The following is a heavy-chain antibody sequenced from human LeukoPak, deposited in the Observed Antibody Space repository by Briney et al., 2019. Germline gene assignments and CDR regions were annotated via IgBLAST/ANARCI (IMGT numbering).Heavy chain of an antibody. V-gene: IGHV3-66*01. D-gene: IGHD3-10*01. CDR3: ARDLGEGSSDY. CDR2: IYSGGNI. CDR1: GFTVSSNY. Sequence: GGSLRLSCAASGFTVSSNYMSGVRQAPGKGLQGVSVIYSGGNIYYADSVKGRFTISRDNSKNTLYLQMNSLRAEDTAVYYCARDLGEGSSDYWGQGTLVTVSS. J-gene: IGHJ4*02.